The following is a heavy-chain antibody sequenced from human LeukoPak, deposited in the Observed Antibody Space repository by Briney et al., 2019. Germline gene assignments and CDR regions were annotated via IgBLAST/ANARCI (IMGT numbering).Heavy chain of an antibody. V-gene: IGHV3-7*01. CDR3: ARVGKNGWDFDH. Sequence: GGSLTLSCAASGFSFSAYWMTWVRQAPGKGLEWVANINEGGGLKYYVDSVKGRFTISRDNTNNSLYLQMFSLRVDDSAVYYCARVGKNGWDFDHWGQGTLVTVSS. J-gene: IGHJ4*02. D-gene: IGHD6-19*01. CDR1: GFSFSAYW. CDR2: INEGGGLK.